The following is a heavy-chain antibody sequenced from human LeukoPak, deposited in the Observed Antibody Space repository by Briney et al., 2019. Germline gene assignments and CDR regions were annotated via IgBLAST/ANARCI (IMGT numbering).Heavy chain of an antibody. J-gene: IGHJ6*03. V-gene: IGHV4-39*01. Sequence: SETLSLTCTVSGGSISSYYWGWIRQSPGKGLEWIGSIYYSGSTYYKPSLKRRVTISVDTSKNQFSLKLSSVTAADTAVYYCAKNTYYYYYYMDVWGKGTTVTVSS. CDR2: IYYSGST. CDR1: GGSISSYY. CDR3: AKNTYYYYYYMDV.